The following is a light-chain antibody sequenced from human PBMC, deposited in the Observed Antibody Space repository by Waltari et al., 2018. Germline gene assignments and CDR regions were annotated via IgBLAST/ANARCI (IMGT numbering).Light chain of an antibody. CDR2: EDT. CDR1: KLDNKY. V-gene: IGLV3-1*01. J-gene: IGLJ3*02. CDR3: QTWDSRIVV. Sequence: SFELTQPPSLSVSPGQTASITCSGDKLDNKYVYWYQQKPGRSPVLVIPEDTQRPSGIPARCSGSNSGNTAILTSSGARAIDEADYYCQTWDSRIVVFGGGTKVTVL.